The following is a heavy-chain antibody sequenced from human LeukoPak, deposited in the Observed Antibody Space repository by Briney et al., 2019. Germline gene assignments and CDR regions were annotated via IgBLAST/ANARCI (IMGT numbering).Heavy chain of an antibody. CDR2: IYYSGST. CDR3: ARGAAIRYYYDSSGYYLSPRVARGTHYFDY. Sequence: PSETLSLTCTVSGGSISSSSYYWGWIRQPPGKGLEWIGSIYYSGSTYYNPSLKSRVTISVDTSKNQFSLKLSSVTAADTAVYYCARGAAIRYYYDSSGYYLSPRVARGTHYFDYWGQGTLVSVSS. CDR1: GGSISSSSYY. V-gene: IGHV4-39*07. D-gene: IGHD3-22*01. J-gene: IGHJ4*02.